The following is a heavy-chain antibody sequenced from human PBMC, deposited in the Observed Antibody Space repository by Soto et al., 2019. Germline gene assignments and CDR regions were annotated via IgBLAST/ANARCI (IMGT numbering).Heavy chain of an antibody. CDR2: ISSSSSYI. D-gene: IGHD6-6*01. CDR1: GFTFSSYS. V-gene: IGHV3-21*03. J-gene: IGHJ6*02. CDR3: AGNQKYSGSARGGYYYYGMDV. Sequence: EVQLVESGGGLDKPGGSLRLSCADSGFTFSSYSMNWVRQAPGKGLEWVSSISSSSSYIYYADSVKGRFTISRDNAKNSRDLQRNSGRAEETAVYYCAGNQKYSGSARGGYYYYGMDVWGQGTTVTVSS.